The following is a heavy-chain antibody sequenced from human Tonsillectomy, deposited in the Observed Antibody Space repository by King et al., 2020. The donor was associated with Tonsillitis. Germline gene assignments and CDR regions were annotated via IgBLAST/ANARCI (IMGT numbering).Heavy chain of an antibody. CDR1: GFSLSTIGVA. J-gene: IGHJ5*02. V-gene: IGHV2-5*02. CDR2: IYWVYGK. CDR3: AHSGAGFILRYFDP. Sequence: ITLKESGPTLVKPTQTLTLTCTFSGFSLSTIGVAVGWFLQPPGKPLEWLALIYWVYGKRYSPSLKNRRPITKDTSKNQVVLTMTNMDPVDTATYYCAHSGAGFILRYFDPWGQGTLVTVSS. D-gene: IGHD3-9*01.